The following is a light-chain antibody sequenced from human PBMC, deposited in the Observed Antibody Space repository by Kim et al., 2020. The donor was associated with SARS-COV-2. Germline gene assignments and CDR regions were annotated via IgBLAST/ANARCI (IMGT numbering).Light chain of an antibody. CDR1: SLRNYY. Sequence: SSELTQDPTVSVALGQTVRITCQGDSLRNYYATWYQQKPGQAPLLVIYDKDKRPSGIPDRFSASHSRNTASLTITGAQAEDEADYYCNSRDSSGNHVGLFCGGTQLTVL. CDR3: NSRDSSGNHVGL. V-gene: IGLV3-19*01. CDR2: DKD. J-gene: IGLJ3*02.